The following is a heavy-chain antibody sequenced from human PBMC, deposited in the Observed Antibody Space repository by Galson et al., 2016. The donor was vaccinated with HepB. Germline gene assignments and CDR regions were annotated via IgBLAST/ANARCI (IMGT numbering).Heavy chain of an antibody. D-gene: IGHD4-11*01. CDR2: ISPSSDYI. Sequence: SLRLSCAASGFTFNTYSMNWARQAPGKGLEWVSSISPSSDYIYHADSVKGRFTISRDNAKKSLYLQMSSLRGDDTAIYYCVRNLFTGGADYSVDYWGQGTPVTVSA. V-gene: IGHV3-21*01. CDR3: VRNLFTGGADYSVDY. CDR1: GFTFNTYS. J-gene: IGHJ4*02.